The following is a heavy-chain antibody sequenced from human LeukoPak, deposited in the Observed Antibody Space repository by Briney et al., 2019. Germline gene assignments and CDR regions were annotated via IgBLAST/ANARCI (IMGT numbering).Heavy chain of an antibody. CDR3: ARDKAFWGTDY. J-gene: IGHJ4*02. CDR1: GGSISSYY. Sequence: PSETLSLTCTVSGGSISSYYWSWIRQPPGKGLEWMGYIYYSGSTNYNPSLKSRVTISVDTSKNQFSLKLSSVTAADTAVYYCARDKAFWGTDYWGQGTLVTVSS. V-gene: IGHV4-59*01. CDR2: IYYSGST. D-gene: IGHD3-16*01.